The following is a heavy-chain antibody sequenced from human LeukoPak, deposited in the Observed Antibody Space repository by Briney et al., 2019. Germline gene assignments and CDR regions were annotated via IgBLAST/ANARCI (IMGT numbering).Heavy chain of an antibody. J-gene: IGHJ4*02. CDR3: ARGGYSYGYESLDY. CDR1: GGSVTSYY. Sequence: SETLSLTCAVSGGSVTSYYWSWVRQVPGKGLEWIGYVYHSGTTNYNPSLKSRVTISVDTSKNQFSLRLTSVTAADTAVYYCARGGYSYGYESLDYWGQGTLVTVSS. CDR2: VYHSGTT. D-gene: IGHD5-18*01. V-gene: IGHV4-59*02.